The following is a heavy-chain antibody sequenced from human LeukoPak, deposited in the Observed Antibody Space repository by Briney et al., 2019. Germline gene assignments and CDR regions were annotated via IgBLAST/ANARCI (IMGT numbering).Heavy chain of an antibody. Sequence: PSETLPLTCTVSGGSISSYYWSWIRQPPGKGLEWIGYIYYSGSTNYNPSLKSRVTISVDTSKNQFSLKLSSVTAADTAVYYCARHTDTAMAGLDYWGQGTLVTVSS. D-gene: IGHD5-18*01. CDR2: IYYSGST. CDR3: ARHTDTAMAGLDY. V-gene: IGHV4-59*08. J-gene: IGHJ4*02. CDR1: GGSISSYY.